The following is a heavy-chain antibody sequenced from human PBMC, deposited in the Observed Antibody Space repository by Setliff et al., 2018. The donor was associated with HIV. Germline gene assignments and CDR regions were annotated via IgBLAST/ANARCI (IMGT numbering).Heavy chain of an antibody. CDR2: INNDTTTT. J-gene: IGHJ4*02. CDR1: GFTFSRFW. Sequence: TGGSLRLSCAASGFTFSRFWMHWVRQAPGQGLVWVSGINNDTTTTTYADSVKGRFSISRDNAKNTLYLEMNGLRGEDTAVYYCVIFSYSSGWGQGTQVTVS. D-gene: IGHD1-26*01. CDR3: VIFSYSSG. V-gene: IGHV3-74*01.